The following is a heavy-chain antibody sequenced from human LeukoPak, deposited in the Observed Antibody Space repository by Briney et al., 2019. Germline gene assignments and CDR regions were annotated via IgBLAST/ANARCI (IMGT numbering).Heavy chain of an antibody. Sequence: PSETLSLTCTVSGDSISSYYWSWIRQPPGKGLEWIGYIYYSGSTNYNPSLRSRVTISVDTSKNQFSLKLSSVTAADTAVYYCAKDYGSNSGAFDIWGQGTMVTVSS. J-gene: IGHJ3*02. D-gene: IGHD4-23*01. CDR2: IYYSGST. V-gene: IGHV4-59*01. CDR3: AKDYGSNSGAFDI. CDR1: GDSISSYY.